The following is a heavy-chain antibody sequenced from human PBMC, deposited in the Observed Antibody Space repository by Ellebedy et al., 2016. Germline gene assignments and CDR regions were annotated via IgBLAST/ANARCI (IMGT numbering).Heavy chain of an antibody. CDR2: ITWDGLKT. V-gene: IGHV3-43*01. J-gene: IGHJ4*02. CDR1: GFIFDDFT. D-gene: IGHD6-19*01. CDR3: AREHWGQWLPPDY. Sequence: GESLKISXAASGFIFDDFTMHWVRQVPGKGLEWVSLITWDGLKTFYSDSVRGRFTISRDNNKNSLYLQMNSLRVKDTAFYYCAREHWGQWLPPDYWGQGTLVTVSS.